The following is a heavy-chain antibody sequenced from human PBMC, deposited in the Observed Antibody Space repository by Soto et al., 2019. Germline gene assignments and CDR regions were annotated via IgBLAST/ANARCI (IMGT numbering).Heavy chain of an antibody. CDR1: GFTFSSYA. Sequence: GGSLRLSCAASGFTFSSYAMSWVRQAPGKGLEWVSAISGSGGSTYYADSVKGHVTISADKSISTAYLQWSSLKASDTAMYYCAITWIPNYYYGMDVWGQGTTVTVSS. V-gene: IGHV3-23*01. CDR2: ISGSGGST. J-gene: IGHJ6*02. CDR3: AITWIPNYYYGMDV. D-gene: IGHD5-18*01.